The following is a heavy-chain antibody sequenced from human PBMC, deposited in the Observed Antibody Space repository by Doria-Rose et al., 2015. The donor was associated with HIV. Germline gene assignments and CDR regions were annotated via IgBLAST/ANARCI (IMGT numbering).Heavy chain of an antibody. V-gene: IGHV2-26*01. D-gene: IGHD6-13*01. Sequence: TLKESGPVLVNPTETLTLTCTVSGVSLSSPGMGVSWIRQPPGKALEWLANIFSDDERSYKPSLKSRLTISRGTSKSQVVLTMTDMDPVDTATYYCARIKSSRWYHKYYFDFWGQGTLVIVSA. CDR1: GVSLSSPGMG. CDR2: IFSDDER. J-gene: IGHJ4*02. CDR3: ARIKSSRWYHKYYFDF.